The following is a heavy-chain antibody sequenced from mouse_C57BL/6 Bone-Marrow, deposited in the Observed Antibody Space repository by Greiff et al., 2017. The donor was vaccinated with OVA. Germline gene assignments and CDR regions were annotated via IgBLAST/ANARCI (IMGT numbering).Heavy chain of an antibody. V-gene: IGHV5-6*02. J-gene: IGHJ2*01. CDR1: GFTFSSYG. D-gene: IGHD2-1*01. Sequence: EVMLVESGGDLVKPGGSLKLSCAASGFTFSSYGMSWVRQTPDKMLELVATISSGGSYTYYPDSVKGRFTISRDNAKNTLYLQMSSLKSEDTAMDDCARLYYGNFYFDDWGQGTTLTVSS. CDR2: ISSGGSYT. CDR3: ARLYYGNFYFDD.